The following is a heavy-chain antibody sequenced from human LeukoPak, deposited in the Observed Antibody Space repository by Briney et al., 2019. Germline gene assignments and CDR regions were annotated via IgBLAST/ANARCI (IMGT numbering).Heavy chain of an antibody. Sequence: GGSLRLSCAASGFTFSSYWMSWVRQAPGKGLEWVANIKQDGSEKYYVDSVKGRFTISRDNSKHTLYLQMNSLRAEDTAVYYCARVGYDSSGYYTSYYYYGIDVWGQGTTVTVSS. CDR1: GFTFSSYW. J-gene: IGHJ6*02. CDR3: ARVGYDSSGYYTSYYYYGIDV. D-gene: IGHD3-22*01. CDR2: IKQDGSEK. V-gene: IGHV3-7*02.